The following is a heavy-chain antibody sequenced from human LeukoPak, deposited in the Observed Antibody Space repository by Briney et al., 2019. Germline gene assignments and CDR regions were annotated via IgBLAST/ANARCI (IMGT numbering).Heavy chain of an antibody. CDR3: ARDGDFWSGYPDY. CDR2: ISSSSSTI. D-gene: IGHD3-3*01. CDR1: GFTFSSYS. Sequence: PGGSLRLSCAASGFTFSSYSMNWVRQAPGKGLEWVSYISSSSSTIYYADSVKGRFTISRDNAKNSLYLQMNSLRAEDTAVYYCARDGDFWSGYPDYWGQGTLVTVSS. J-gene: IGHJ4*02. V-gene: IGHV3-48*01.